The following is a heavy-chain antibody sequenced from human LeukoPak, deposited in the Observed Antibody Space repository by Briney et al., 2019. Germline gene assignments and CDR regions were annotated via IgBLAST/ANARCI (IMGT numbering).Heavy chain of an antibody. CDR2: INPNSGGT. V-gene: IGHV1-2*02. Sequence: ASVKVSCKASGYTFTGYYMRWVRQAPGQGLEWMGWINPNSGGTNYVQKFQGRVTMTRDTSISTAYMELSRLRSDDTAVYYCARDYGSGWDGDYWGQGTLVTVSS. J-gene: IGHJ4*02. CDR3: ARDYGSGWDGDY. CDR1: GYTFTGYY. D-gene: IGHD6-19*01.